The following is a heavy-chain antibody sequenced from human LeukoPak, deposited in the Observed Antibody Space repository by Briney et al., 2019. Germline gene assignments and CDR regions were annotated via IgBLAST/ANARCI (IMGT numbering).Heavy chain of an antibody. V-gene: IGHV1-18*01. J-gene: IGHJ4*02. Sequence: SXVRQAPXXXXEXMGWISPYNGNTNYAQKFQGRVTMTTDTSTNTAYMELRSLRSDDTAVYYCARDHYDSSGYYSYYWGQGTLVTVSS. D-gene: IGHD3-22*01. CDR3: ARDHYDSSGYYSYY. CDR2: ISPYNGNT.